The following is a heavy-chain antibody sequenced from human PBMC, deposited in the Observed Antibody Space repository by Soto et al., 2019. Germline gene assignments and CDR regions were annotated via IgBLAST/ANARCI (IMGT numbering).Heavy chain of an antibody. J-gene: IGHJ4*02. D-gene: IGHD6-13*01. CDR2: ISYDGSNK. Sequence: PGGSLRLSCAASGFTFSSYGMHWVRQAPGKGLEWVAVISYDGSNKYYADSVKGRFTISGDNSKNTLYLQMNSLRAEDTAVYYCAKEYSSSWYIGYFDYWGQGTLVTVSS. CDR1: GFTFSSYG. CDR3: AKEYSSSWYIGYFDY. V-gene: IGHV3-30*18.